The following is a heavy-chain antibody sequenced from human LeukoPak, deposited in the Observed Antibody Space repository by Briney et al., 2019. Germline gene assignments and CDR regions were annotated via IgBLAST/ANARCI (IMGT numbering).Heavy chain of an antibody. V-gene: IGHV3-49*04. CDR1: GFTFSSYS. CDR2: IRSKAYGGTT. CDR3: TSPSMGIFDY. D-gene: IGHD6-13*01. J-gene: IGHJ4*02. Sequence: GGSLRLSCAASGFTFSSYSMSWVRQAPGKGLEWVGFIRSKAYGGTTEYAASVKGRFTISRDDSKSIAYLQMNSLKTEDTAVYYCTSPSMGIFDYWGQGTLVTVSS.